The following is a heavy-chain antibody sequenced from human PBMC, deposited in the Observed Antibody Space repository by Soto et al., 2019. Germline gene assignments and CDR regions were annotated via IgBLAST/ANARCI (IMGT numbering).Heavy chain of an antibody. J-gene: IGHJ6*03. Sequence: QVQLQESGPGLVKPSETLSLTCTVSGGSISSYYWSWIRQPPGKGLEWIGDIYYSGSTNYNPSLKSRVTLSVDTSKNQFSLKLSSVTAADTAVYYCARGSPLRYFDWLGLDYYYYYYMDVWGKGTTVTVSS. CDR2: IYYSGST. V-gene: IGHV4-59*01. CDR1: GGSISSYY. CDR3: ARGSPLRYFDWLGLDYYYYYYMDV. D-gene: IGHD3-9*01.